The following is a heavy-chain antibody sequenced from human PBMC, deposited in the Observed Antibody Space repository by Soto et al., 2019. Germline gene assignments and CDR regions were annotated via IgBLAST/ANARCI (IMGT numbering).Heavy chain of an antibody. V-gene: IGHV1-18*01. CDR3: ARDPPAHLDFDY. CDR2: IDAYNGNT. CDR1: GYTFTSYG. Sequence: QVQLVQSGPEVKNPGASVKVSCKASGYTFTSYGISWVRQAPGQGLEWMGWIDAYNGNTNYAQKFQVRVTMTTDTSTSTAYMELRNLRSDDTAVYYCARDPPAHLDFDYWGQGTLVTVSS. J-gene: IGHJ4*02.